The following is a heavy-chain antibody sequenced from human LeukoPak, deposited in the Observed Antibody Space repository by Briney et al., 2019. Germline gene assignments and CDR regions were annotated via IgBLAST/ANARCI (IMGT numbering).Heavy chain of an antibody. CDR1: GGSISSGGYY. V-gene: IGHV4-31*03. D-gene: IGHD2-15*01. Sequence: SETLSLTCTVSGGSISSGGYYWSWIRQHPGKGLEWIGYIYYSGSTYYNPSLKSRVTISVDTSKNQFSLKLSSVTAADTAVYYCARVGCSGASCYSHPKRYFDYWGQGTLVTVSS. J-gene: IGHJ4*02. CDR2: IYYSGST. CDR3: ARVGCSGASCYSHPKRYFDY.